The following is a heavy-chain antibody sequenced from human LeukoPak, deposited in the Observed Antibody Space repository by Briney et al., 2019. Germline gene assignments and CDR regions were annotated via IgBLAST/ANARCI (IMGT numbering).Heavy chain of an antibody. V-gene: IGHV4-4*07. Sequence: SETLSLTCTISGGSISSYYWSWIRQPAGKGLEWIGRIYTSGSTNYNPSLKSRVTMSVDTSKNQFSLKLSSVTAADTAVYYCAREDYDYVWGSYRYRHFDYWGQGTLVTVSS. D-gene: IGHD3-16*02. J-gene: IGHJ4*02. CDR2: IYTSGST. CDR3: AREDYDYVWGSYRYRHFDY. CDR1: GGSISSYY.